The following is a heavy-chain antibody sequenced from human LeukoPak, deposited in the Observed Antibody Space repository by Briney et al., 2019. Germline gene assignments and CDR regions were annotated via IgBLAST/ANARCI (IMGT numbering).Heavy chain of an antibody. V-gene: IGHV3-33*08. D-gene: IGHD1-26*01. J-gene: IGHJ4*02. CDR3: ARDRGVQGSYYIYRD. CDR1: GFTFSSYG. CDR2: IWYDGSKK. Sequence: GGSLRLSCAASGFTFSSYGMHWVRQAPGKGLEWVAVIWYDGSKKYYVDSVKGRFTISRDNSKNTLYLQMNSLRAEDTAVYYCARDRGVQGSYYIYRDWGQGTLVTISS.